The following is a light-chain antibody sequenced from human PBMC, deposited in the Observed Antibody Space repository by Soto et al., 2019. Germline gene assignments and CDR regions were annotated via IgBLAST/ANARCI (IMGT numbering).Light chain of an antibody. CDR2: KAS. CDR1: QRIRTW. Sequence: DIQMPQTPSTLSASVGHRVTLTRRASQRIRTWLSWYQQKPGKALKVLIYKASNLQGGVSSRFSGSGSGTEFTLTISSLQPDDFATYYCQDYNSWTFGQGTKVDIK. J-gene: IGKJ1*01. CDR3: QDYNSWT. V-gene: IGKV1-5*03.